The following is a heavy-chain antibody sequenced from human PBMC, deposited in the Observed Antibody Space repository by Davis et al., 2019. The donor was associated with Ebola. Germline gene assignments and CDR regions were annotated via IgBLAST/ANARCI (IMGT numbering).Heavy chain of an antibody. CDR3: VRVRFSSGWYFDY. Sequence: GGSLRLSCAASGFTFSSYAMHWVRQAPGKGLEWVSSISSSSSYIYYADSVKGRFTISRDNAKNSLYLQMNSLRDEDTAVYYCVRVRFSSGWYFDYWGQGTLVTVSS. CDR2: ISSSSSYI. D-gene: IGHD6-19*01. V-gene: IGHV3-21*01. CDR1: GFTFSSYA. J-gene: IGHJ4*02.